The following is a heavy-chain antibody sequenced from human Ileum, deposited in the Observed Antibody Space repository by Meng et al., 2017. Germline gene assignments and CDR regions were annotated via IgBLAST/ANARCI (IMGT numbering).Heavy chain of an antibody. CDR2: IHAGNGNR. V-gene: IGHV1-3*01. CDR1: GATFTSFV. Sequence: QVQLVQSGPDVKRPGASVKVYWKASGATFTSFVIHWVRQAPGQRLEWMGWIHAGNGNRKYSQKFQGRVTFTTDTSATTAYLDLSSLRSEDTAVYYCARDPSGGKFHYFDSWGQGTLVTVSS. CDR3: ARDPSGGKFHYFDS. D-gene: IGHD2-15*01. J-gene: IGHJ4*02.